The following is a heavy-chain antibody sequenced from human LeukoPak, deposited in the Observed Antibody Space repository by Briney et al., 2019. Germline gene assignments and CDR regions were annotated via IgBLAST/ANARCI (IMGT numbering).Heavy chain of an antibody. J-gene: IGHJ4*02. CDR1: GFTFSDYY. Sequence: GGSLRLSCAASGFTFSDYYMSWIRQAPGKGLEWVSYISSSGSTIYYADSVKGRFTISRDNAKNSLYLQMNSLRAEDTAVYYCARKRIMDYDFWSGYSSTNDPFDYWGQGTLVTVSS. D-gene: IGHD3-3*01. CDR2: ISSSGSTI. CDR3: ARKRIMDYDFWSGYSSTNDPFDY. V-gene: IGHV3-11*04.